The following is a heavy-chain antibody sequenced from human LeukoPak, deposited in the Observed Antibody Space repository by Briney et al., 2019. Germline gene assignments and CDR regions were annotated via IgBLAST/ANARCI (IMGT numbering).Heavy chain of an antibody. CDR3: ARESPVGCTSTSCYIDY. Sequence: GRSLRLSCAASGFTFSSYAMHWVRQAPGKGLEWVAVISYDGSNKYYADSVKGRFTISRDNSKNTLYLQMNSLRAEDTAVYYCARESPVGCTSTSCYIDYWGQGTLVTVSS. CDR1: GFTFSSYA. CDR2: ISYDGSNK. D-gene: IGHD2-2*01. J-gene: IGHJ4*02. V-gene: IGHV3-30-3*01.